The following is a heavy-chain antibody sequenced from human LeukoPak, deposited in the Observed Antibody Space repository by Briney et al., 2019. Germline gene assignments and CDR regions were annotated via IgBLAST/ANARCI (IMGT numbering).Heavy chain of an antibody. D-gene: IGHD3-22*01. CDR2: INNRGTT. Sequence: SETLSLTCAVSGGSLSPHYWSWIRRPLGKGLEWIGEINNRGTTNYSPSLRGRATISVDTSKNQFSLKLSSVTAADTAVYYCATHDLRVGGPYYFYYWGQGALVTVSS. CDR3: ATHDLRVGGPYYFYY. J-gene: IGHJ4*02. CDR1: GGSLSPHY. V-gene: IGHV4-34*01.